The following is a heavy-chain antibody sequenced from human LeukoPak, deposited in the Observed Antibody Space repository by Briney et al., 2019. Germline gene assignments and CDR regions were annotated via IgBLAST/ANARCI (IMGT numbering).Heavy chain of an antibody. J-gene: IGHJ1*01. Sequence: SQTLSLTCVISGDSVSSNSAAWNWIRQSPSRGLEWLGRTYYRSKWYNDYAVSAKSRITINPDTSKNQFSLQVNSVTPGDTAVYYCAREGGYYYGSLQHWGQGTLVIVSS. CDR1: GDSVSSNSAA. CDR3: AREGGYYYGSLQH. CDR2: TYYRSKWYN. V-gene: IGHV6-1*01. D-gene: IGHD3-10*01.